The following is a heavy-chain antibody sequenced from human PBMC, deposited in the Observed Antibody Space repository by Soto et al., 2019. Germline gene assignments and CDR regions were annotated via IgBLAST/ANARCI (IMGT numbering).Heavy chain of an antibody. J-gene: IGHJ5*02. D-gene: IGHD3-10*01. CDR1: GGSFSGYY. CDR3: ARGSRGFLKVRGVIRPSNNWFDP. Sequence: SETLSLTCAVYGGSFSGYYWSWIRQPPGKGLEWIGEINHSGSTNYNPSLKSRVTISVDTSKNQFSLKLSPVTAADTAVYYGARGSRGFLKVRGVIRPSNNWFDPWGQGTLVTVSS. CDR2: INHSGST. V-gene: IGHV4-34*01.